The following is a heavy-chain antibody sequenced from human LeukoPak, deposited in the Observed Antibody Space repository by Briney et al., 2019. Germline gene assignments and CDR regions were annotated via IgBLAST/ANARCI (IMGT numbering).Heavy chain of an antibody. CDR3: ARSDGYGLVGI. D-gene: IGHD3-10*01. V-gene: IGHV4-39*07. J-gene: IGHJ6*02. CDR2: IYYSGST. CDR1: GGSISSSSYY. Sequence: PSETLSLTCTVSGGSISSSSYYWGWIRQPPGKGLEWIGSIYYSGSTYYNPSLKSRVTISVDTSKNQFSLKLSSVTAADTAMYYCARSDGYGLVGIWGQGTTVTVSS.